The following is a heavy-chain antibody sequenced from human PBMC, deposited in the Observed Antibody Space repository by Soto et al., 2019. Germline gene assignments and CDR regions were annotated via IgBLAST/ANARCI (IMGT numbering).Heavy chain of an antibody. CDR1: GFTFSSYG. CDR2: IWYDGSNK. V-gene: IGHV3-33*01. CDR3: ARDREGWFGALDYYYYGMDV. Sequence: QVQLVESGGGVVQPGRSLRLSCAASGFTFSSYGMHWVRQAPGKGLEWVAVIWYDGSNKYYADSVKGRFTISRDNSKNTLYLQMNHLRAEDTAVYYCARDREGWFGALDYYYYGMDVWGQGTTVTVSS. D-gene: IGHD3-10*01. J-gene: IGHJ6*02.